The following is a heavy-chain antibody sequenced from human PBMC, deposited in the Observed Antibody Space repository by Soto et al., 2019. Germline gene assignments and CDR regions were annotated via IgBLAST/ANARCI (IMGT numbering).Heavy chain of an antibody. J-gene: IGHJ4*02. Sequence: GGSLRLSCVASGFTFNNAWMNWVRQAPGKGLEWVGRIKSRTDGGTTDYAALVKGRFTISRDDSKTTLYLQMNGLKTEDTAVYYCTTAENYYDSSSFDYWGQGTLVTVSS. D-gene: IGHD3-22*01. V-gene: IGHV3-15*01. CDR2: IKSRTDGGTT. CDR1: GFTFNNAW. CDR3: TTAENYYDSSSFDY.